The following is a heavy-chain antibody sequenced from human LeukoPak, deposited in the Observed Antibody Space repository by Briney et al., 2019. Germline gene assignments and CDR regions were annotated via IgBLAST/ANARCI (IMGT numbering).Heavy chain of an antibody. D-gene: IGHD3-10*01. CDR2: ISAYNGNT. J-gene: IGHJ5*02. CDR3: ARDPHYYGSGSYRNWFDP. Sequence: GASVKVSCKASGYTFTSYGISWVRQAPGQGLEWMGWISAYNGNTNYAQKLQGRVTMTTDTSTSTAYMELRSLRSDDTAVYYCARDPHYYGSGSYRNWFDPWGQGTLVTVSS. V-gene: IGHV1-18*01. CDR1: GYTFTSYG.